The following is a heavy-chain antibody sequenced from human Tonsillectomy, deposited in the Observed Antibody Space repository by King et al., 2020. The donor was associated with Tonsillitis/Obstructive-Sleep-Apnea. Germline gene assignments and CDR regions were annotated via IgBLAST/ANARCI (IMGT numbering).Heavy chain of an antibody. Sequence: VQLVESGGGLVQPGRSLRLSCAASGFTFDDYAMHWVRQGPGKGLEWVSGISWNSGNVAYAECVKGRFTISRDNDKNSLYLQMNSLRAEDTALYFCATVGPSLCSHSSCYLDVWGKGTTVTVSS. D-gene: IGHD2-15*01. J-gene: IGHJ6*04. V-gene: IGHV3-9*01. CDR2: ISWNSGNV. CDR3: ATVGPSLCSHSSCYLDV. CDR1: GFTFDDYA.